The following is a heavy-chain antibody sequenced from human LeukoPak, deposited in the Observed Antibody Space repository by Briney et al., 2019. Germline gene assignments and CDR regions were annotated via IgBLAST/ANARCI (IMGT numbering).Heavy chain of an antibody. D-gene: IGHD3-3*02. CDR2: ISSNGGST. V-gene: IGHV3-64*01. Sequence: GGSLRLSCAASGFTFSSYAMHWVRQAPGKGLEYVSAISSNGGSTYYANSVKGRFTISRDNAKNSLYLQMNSLRAEDTAVYYCARDNPTLGDYGVHFWDYWGQGTLVTVSS. CDR1: GFTFSSYA. CDR3: ARDNPTLGDYGVHFWDY. J-gene: IGHJ4*02.